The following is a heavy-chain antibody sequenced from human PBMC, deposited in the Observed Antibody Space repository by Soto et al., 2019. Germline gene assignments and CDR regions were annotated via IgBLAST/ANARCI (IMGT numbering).Heavy chain of an antibody. D-gene: IGHD2-2*01. J-gene: IGHJ2*01. V-gene: IGHV3-23*01. Sequence: EVQLLESGGGLVQPGGPLRLSWVGFGLTFINNAWTWVRQPPGKGLGGVSKLSGGGDRTFDADTVKGRFTISRDNSKNTVNMQMISLRADDTAVYYCARKVLGSTSRPDWWYFDLWGRGTLVTVSS. CDR2: LSGGGDRT. CDR3: ARKVLGSTSRPDWWYFDL. CDR1: GLTFINNA.